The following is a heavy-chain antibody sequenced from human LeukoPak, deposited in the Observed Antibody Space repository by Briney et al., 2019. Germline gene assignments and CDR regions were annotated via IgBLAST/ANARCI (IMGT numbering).Heavy chain of an antibody. D-gene: IGHD3-10*01. CDR3: ARHITMVRGVMDYYYYGMDV. Sequence: ASVKVSCKASGYTFTGYYMHWVRQAPGQGLEWMGWINPNSGGTNYALKFQGRVTMTRDTSISTAYMELSRLRSDDTAVYYCARHITMVRGVMDYYYYGMDVWGQGTTVTVSS. CDR1: GYTFTGYY. J-gene: IGHJ6*02. V-gene: IGHV1-2*02. CDR2: INPNSGGT.